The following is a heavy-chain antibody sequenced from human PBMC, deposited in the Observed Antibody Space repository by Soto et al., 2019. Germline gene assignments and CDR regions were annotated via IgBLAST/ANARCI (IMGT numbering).Heavy chain of an antibody. V-gene: IGHV1-46*03. CDR2: INPSGGRT. CDR1: GYTFTSYY. J-gene: IGHJ6*03. Sequence: QVQLVQSGAEVQKPGASVKVSCQASGYTFTSYYMQWVRQAPGQGLEWMGIINPSGGRTSYTEKFKGRVTMTTDTSTSTVYMEMSSLRSEDTAVYYCARAPGGVYGSKQYSYMDVWGKGTTVTVSS. CDR3: ARAPGGVYGSKQYSYMDV. D-gene: IGHD2-8*01.